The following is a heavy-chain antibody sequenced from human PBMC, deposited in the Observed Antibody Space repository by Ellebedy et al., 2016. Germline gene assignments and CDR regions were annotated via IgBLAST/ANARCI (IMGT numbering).Heavy chain of an antibody. CDR1: GGSISSSSYY. J-gene: IGHJ4*02. CDR2: IYYSGST. CDR3: ARDARQQLWGPEGY. V-gene: IGHV4-39*07. D-gene: IGHD6-13*01. Sequence: SETLSLTCTVSGGSISSSSYYWGWIRQPPGKGLEWIGSIYYSGSTYYNPSLKSRVTISVDTSKNQFSLKLSSVTAADTAVYYCARDARQQLWGPEGYWGQGTLVTVSS.